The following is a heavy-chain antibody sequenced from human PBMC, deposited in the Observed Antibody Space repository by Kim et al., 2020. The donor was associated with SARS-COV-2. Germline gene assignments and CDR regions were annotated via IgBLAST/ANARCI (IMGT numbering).Heavy chain of an antibody. V-gene: IGHV1-69*13. D-gene: IGHD3-10*01. CDR2: IIPIFGTA. Sequence: SVKVSCKASGGTFSSYAISWVRQAPGQGLEWMGGIIPIFGTANYAQKFQGRVTITADESTSTAYMELSSLRSEDTAVYYCARRDGSGSSLIRYGMDVWGQGTTVTVSS. CDR1: GGTFSSYA. J-gene: IGHJ6*02. CDR3: ARRDGSGSSLIRYGMDV.